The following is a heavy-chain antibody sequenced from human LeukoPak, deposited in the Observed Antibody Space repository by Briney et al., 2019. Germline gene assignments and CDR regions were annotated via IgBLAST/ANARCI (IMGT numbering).Heavy chain of an antibody. D-gene: IGHD3-10*01. CDR2: ISWNSGSI. V-gene: IGHV3-9*01. J-gene: IGHJ3*02. CDR3: AKGVRITMVRGAFDI. Sequence: RTGGSLRLSCAASGFTFDDYAMHWVRQAPGKGLEWVSGISWNSGSIAYADSVKGRFTISRDNAKNSLYLQMNSLRPEDTALYYCAKGVRITMVRGAFDIWGQGTMVTVSS. CDR1: GFTFDDYA.